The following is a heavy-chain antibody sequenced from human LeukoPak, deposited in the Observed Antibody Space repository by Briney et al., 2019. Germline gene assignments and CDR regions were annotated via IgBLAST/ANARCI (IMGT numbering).Heavy chain of an antibody. CDR3: ARRSGNYGWFDP. CDR2: INPNSGGA. Sequence: GASVKVSCKASGYIFTGYYMHWVRQAPGPGRGWMGRINPNSGGANYAQKFQGRVTMTRDTSINTAYVELSRLRSGDTAVYYCARRSGNYGWFDPWGQGTLVTVSS. D-gene: IGHD4-23*01. V-gene: IGHV1-2*06. CDR1: GYIFTGYY. J-gene: IGHJ5*02.